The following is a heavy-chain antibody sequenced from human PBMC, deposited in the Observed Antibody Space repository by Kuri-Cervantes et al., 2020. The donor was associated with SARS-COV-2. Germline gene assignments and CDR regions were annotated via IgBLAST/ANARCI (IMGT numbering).Heavy chain of an antibody. CDR1: GGSISSYY. V-gene: IGHV4-4*07. D-gene: IGHD1-26*01. Sequence: SETLSLTCTVSGGSISSYYWSWIRQPAGKGLEWIGRIYTCGSTNYNPSLKSRVTMSVDTSKNQFSLKLSSVTAADTAVYYCARSGSYPYYYDYMDVWGKGTTVTVSS. J-gene: IGHJ6*03. CDR2: IYTCGST. CDR3: ARSGSYPYYYDYMDV.